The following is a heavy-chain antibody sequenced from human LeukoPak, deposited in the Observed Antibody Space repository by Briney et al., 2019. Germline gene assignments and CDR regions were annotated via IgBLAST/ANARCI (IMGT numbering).Heavy chain of an antibody. CDR2: TYYRSKWYN. D-gene: IGHD6-13*01. V-gene: IGHV6-1*01. CDR1: GDSVSSNSAA. J-gene: IGHJ4*02. CDR3: ASSGTYSSSWSLDY. Sequence: SQTLSLTCAISGDSVSSNSAAWNWIRQSPSRGLEWLGRTYYRSKWYNDYAVSVKSRITINPDTSKNQFSLQLNSVTPEDTAVYYCASSGTYSSSWSLDYWGQGAPATVSS.